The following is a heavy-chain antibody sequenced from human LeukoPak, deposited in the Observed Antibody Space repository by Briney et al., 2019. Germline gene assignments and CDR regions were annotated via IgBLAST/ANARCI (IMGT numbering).Heavy chain of an antibody. D-gene: IGHD3-9*01. CDR3: ARVVGEGYDILTGYQTNNWFDP. J-gene: IGHJ5*02. CDR1: GGSISSYY. CDR2: IYYSGST. V-gene: IGHV4-59*01. Sequence: SETLSLTCTVSGGSISSYYWSWIRQPPGKGLEWIGYIYYSGSTNYNPSLKSRVTISVDMSKNQFSLKLSSVTAADTAVYYCARVVGEGYDILTGYQTNNWFDPWGQGTLVTVSS.